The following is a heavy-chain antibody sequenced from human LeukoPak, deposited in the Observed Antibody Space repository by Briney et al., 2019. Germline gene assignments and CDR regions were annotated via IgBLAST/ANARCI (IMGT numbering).Heavy chain of an antibody. CDR2: IYYSGST. V-gene: IGHV4-39*07. J-gene: IGHJ4*02. CDR1: GGSISGSSYY. D-gene: IGHD3-22*01. Sequence: PSETLSLTCTVSGGSISGSSYYWGWIRQPPGKGLEWIGSIYYSGSTYYNPSLKSRVTISVDTSKNQFSLKLSSVTAADTAVYYCARLSRSSGYLRYYFDYWGQGTLVTVSS. CDR3: ARLSRSSGYLRYYFDY.